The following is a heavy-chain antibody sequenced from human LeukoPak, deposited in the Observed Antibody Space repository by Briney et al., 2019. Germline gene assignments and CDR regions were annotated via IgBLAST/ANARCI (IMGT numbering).Heavy chain of an antibody. J-gene: IGHJ6*02. CDR1: GGTFSSYA. CDR3: ARMGIAARYYYGMDV. Sequence: SVKVSCKASGGTFSSYAISWVRQAPGQGLEWMGGIIPIFGTANYAQKFQGRVTITADEPTSTAYMELSSLRSEDTAVYYCARMGIAARYYYGMDVWGQGTTVTVSS. CDR2: IIPIFGTA. V-gene: IGHV1-69*13. D-gene: IGHD6-6*01.